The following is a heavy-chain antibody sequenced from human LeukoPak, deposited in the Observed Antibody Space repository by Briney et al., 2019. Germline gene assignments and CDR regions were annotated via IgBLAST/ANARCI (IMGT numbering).Heavy chain of an antibody. Sequence: EASVKVSCKASGYTFSDYYMHWARQAPGQGLEWMGWINPNSGVTKYAQKFQGRVTMTRDTSINTAYMELSRLRSDDTAVYYCASSFDYYYYMDVWGKGTTVTVSS. CDR3: ASSFDYYYYMDV. CDR2: INPNSGVT. V-gene: IGHV1-2*02. D-gene: IGHD3-3*02. CDR1: GYTFSDYY. J-gene: IGHJ6*03.